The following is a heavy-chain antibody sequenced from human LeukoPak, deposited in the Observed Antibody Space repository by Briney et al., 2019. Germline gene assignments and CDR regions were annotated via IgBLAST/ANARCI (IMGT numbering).Heavy chain of an antibody. CDR1: GFTFDDYG. CDR2: INWNGGST. V-gene: IGHV3-20*04. J-gene: IGHJ4*02. CDR3: ARANYYDSSGYYYSFDY. Sequence: GGSLRLSCAASGFTFDDYGMSWVRHAPGKGLEWVSGINWNGGSTGYADSVKGRFTISRDNAKNSLYLQMNSLRAEDTALYYCARANYYDSSGYYYSFDYWGQGTLVTVSS. D-gene: IGHD3-22*01.